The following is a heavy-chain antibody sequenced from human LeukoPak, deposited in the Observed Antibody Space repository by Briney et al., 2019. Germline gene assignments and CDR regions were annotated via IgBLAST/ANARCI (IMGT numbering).Heavy chain of an antibody. V-gene: IGHV3-7*01. CDR1: GFAFSSYW. CDR3: STAGFLEWLPSIHYFDY. D-gene: IGHD3-3*01. J-gene: IGHJ4*02. Sequence: GGSLRLSCAASGFAFSSYWMSWVRQAPGKGLEWVANINEDGSEKYYLDSVKGRFTISRDNAKNSLYLQMNSLRAEDTAVYYCSTAGFLEWLPSIHYFDYWGQGTLVTVSS. CDR2: INEDGSEK.